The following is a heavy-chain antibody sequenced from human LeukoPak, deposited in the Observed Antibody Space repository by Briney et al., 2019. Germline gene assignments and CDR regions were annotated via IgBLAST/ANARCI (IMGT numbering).Heavy chain of an antibody. CDR3: ASGYQRLVRFDY. Sequence: ASVEVSCKASGGTFSSYAISWVRQAPGQGLEWMGGIIPIFGTANYAQKFQGRVTITADESTSTAYMELSSLRSEDTAVYYCASGYQRLVRFDYWGQGTLVTVSS. CDR1: GGTFSSYA. D-gene: IGHD6-19*01. V-gene: IGHV1-69*13. CDR2: IIPIFGTA. J-gene: IGHJ4*02.